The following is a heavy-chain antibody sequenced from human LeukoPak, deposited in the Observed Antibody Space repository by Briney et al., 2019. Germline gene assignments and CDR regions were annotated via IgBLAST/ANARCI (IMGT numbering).Heavy chain of an antibody. V-gene: IGHV3-23*01. CDR1: GFTFSSYG. D-gene: IGHD6-13*01. CDR3: AKGGIDIAAAGFDY. CDR2: VSGIGGST. J-gene: IGHJ4*02. Sequence: PGGSLRLSCAASGFTFSSYGRHGVAQAPGKGLEGVAGVSGIGGSTYYPDSAKRQFTIHRDNSKNTLSLQMNSLRADDTAVYYCAKGGIDIAAAGFDYRGQGTLVTVS.